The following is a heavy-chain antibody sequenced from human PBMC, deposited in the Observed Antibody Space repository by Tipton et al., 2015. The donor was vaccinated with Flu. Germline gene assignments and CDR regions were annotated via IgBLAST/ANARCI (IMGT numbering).Heavy chain of an antibody. CDR2: IYTSGST. Sequence: TLSLTYIVSGGSMSSFYWSWIRQPAGKGLEWIGRIYTSGSTIYHPSLKSRVTMSVDTSKNEFSLKLNSVTAADTAVYYCARASGSGTYVIFDYWDQGTLVTVSS. CDR1: GGSMSSFY. D-gene: IGHD3-10*01. CDR3: ARASGSGTYVIFDY. V-gene: IGHV4-4*07. J-gene: IGHJ4*02.